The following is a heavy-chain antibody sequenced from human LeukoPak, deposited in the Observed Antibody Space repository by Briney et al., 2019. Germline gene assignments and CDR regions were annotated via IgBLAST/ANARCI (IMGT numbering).Heavy chain of an antibody. V-gene: IGHV1-69*13. D-gene: IGHD5-12*01. CDR3: APEARYSGYDSGY. Sequence: SVKVSCKASGGTFSSYAISWVRQAPGQGLEWMGGIIPIFGTANYAQKFQGKVTITADESTSTAYMELSSLRSEDTAVYYCAPEARYSGYDSGYWGQGTLVTVSS. CDR1: GGTFSSYA. CDR2: IIPIFGTA. J-gene: IGHJ4*02.